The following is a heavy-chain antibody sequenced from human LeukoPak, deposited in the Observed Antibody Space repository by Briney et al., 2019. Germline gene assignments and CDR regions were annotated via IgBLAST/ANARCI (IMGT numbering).Heavy chain of an antibody. Sequence: SETLSLTCTVSGDSISSGSYYWGWIRQPPGKGLEWIGSIYYSGSTYYTPSLKSRVAISVDTSKNQFSLKLRSVTAADTAVYYCARDNCSGGSCSNAFDIWGQGTMVTVSS. J-gene: IGHJ3*02. CDR3: ARDNCSGGSCSNAFDI. V-gene: IGHV4-39*07. CDR1: GDSISSGSYY. CDR2: IYYSGST. D-gene: IGHD2-15*01.